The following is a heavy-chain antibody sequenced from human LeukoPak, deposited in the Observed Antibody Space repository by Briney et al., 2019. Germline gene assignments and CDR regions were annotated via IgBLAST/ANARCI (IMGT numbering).Heavy chain of an antibody. D-gene: IGHD3-22*01. J-gene: IGHJ4*02. CDR3: AKPDHYYYDSSGPVGY. V-gene: IGHV3-23*01. Sequence: GGSLRLSCAASGFTFSSYGMSWVRQAPGKGLEWVSAISGSGGSTYYADSVKGQFTISRDNSKNTLYLQMNSLRAEDTAVYYCAKPDHYYYDSSGPVGYWGQGTLVTVSS. CDR1: GFTFSSYG. CDR2: ISGSGGST.